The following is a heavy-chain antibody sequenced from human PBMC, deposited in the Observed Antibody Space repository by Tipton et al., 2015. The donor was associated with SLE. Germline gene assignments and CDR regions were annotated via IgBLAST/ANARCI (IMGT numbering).Heavy chain of an antibody. J-gene: IGHJ6*03. CDR2: IYYSGST. Sequence: LRLSCTVSGGSISSYYWSWIRQPPGKGLEWIGYIYYSGSTNYNPSLKSRVTISVDTSKNQFSLKLSSVTAADTAVYYCARIKVPYSSSSMNYYCYYMDVWGKGTTVTVSS. V-gene: IGHV4-59*01. CDR3: ARIKVPYSSSSMNYYCYYMDV. D-gene: IGHD6-6*01. CDR1: GGSISSYY.